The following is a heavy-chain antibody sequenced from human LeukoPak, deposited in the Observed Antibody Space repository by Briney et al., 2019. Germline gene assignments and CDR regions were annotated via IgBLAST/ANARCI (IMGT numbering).Heavy chain of an antibody. CDR1: GFTFSSYA. J-gene: IGHJ4*02. D-gene: IGHD3-10*01. CDR2: ISGSGGST. V-gene: IGHV3-23*01. Sequence: PGGSLRLSCAASGFTFSSYAMSWVRQAPGKGLEWVSAISGSGGSTYYADSVKGRFTISRDNSKNTLYLLMSSLRAEDTAVYYCAKNGDMVRGVTVAAPVDYWGQGTLVTVSS. CDR3: AKNGDMVRGVTVAAPVDY.